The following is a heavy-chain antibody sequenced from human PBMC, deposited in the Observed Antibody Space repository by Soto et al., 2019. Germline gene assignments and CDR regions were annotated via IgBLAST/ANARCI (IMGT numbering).Heavy chain of an antibody. CDR2: ISSNGGST. Sequence: PGGSLRLSCSASGFTFSSYAMHWVRQAPGKGLEYVSAISSNGGSTYYADSVKGRFTISRDNSKNTLYLQMSSLRAGDTAVYYCESIAVAGTLDYWGQGTLVTVSS. J-gene: IGHJ4*02. CDR1: GFTFSSYA. D-gene: IGHD6-19*01. V-gene: IGHV3-64D*06. CDR3: ESIAVAGTLDY.